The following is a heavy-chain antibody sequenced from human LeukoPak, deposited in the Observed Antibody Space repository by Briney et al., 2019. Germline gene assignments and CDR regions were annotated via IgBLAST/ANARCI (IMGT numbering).Heavy chain of an antibody. D-gene: IGHD4-17*01. Sequence: GGSLRLSCAASGFTFSSYSMNWVRQAPGKGLEWVSYISSSSTIYYADSVKGRFTISRDNAKNSLYLQMNSLRAEDTAVYYCARDNSASDGDLYYYYYMDVWGKGTTVTVSS. CDR1: GFTFSSYS. J-gene: IGHJ6*03. CDR2: ISSSSTI. CDR3: ARDNSASDGDLYYYYYMDV. V-gene: IGHV3-48*04.